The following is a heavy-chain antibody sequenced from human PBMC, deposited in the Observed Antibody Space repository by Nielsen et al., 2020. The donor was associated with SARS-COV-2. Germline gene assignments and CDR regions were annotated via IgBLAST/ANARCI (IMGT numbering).Heavy chain of an antibody. CDR1: GFTFSAYG. J-gene: IGHJ3*02. CDR3: AVVGATTLGAFDI. D-gene: IGHD1-26*01. Sequence: GESLKISCAASGFTFSAYGMHWVRQTPANGLEWVAVISYDAVNVDYADSVKGRFTISRDNSKNTLYLQMNSLRAEDTAVYYCAVVGATTLGAFDIWGQGTMVTVSS. V-gene: IGHV3-30*03. CDR2: ISYDAVNV.